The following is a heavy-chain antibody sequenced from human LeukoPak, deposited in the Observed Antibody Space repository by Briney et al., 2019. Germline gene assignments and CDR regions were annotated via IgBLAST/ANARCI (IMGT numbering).Heavy chain of an antibody. CDR3: ARMAYYYGSGILDY. D-gene: IGHD3-10*01. Sequence: ASVKVSCKASGYTFTSYYMYWVRQAPGQGLEWMGIINPSGGSTSYAQKFQGRVTMTTDTSTSTAYVELRSLRSDDTAVYYCARMAYYYGSGILDYWGQGTLVTVSS. CDR2: INPSGGST. J-gene: IGHJ4*02. V-gene: IGHV1-46*01. CDR1: GYTFTSYY.